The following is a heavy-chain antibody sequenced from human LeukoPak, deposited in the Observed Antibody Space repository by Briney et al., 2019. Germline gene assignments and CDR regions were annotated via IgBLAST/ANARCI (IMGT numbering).Heavy chain of an antibody. Sequence: SVKVSCKASGGTFSSYAISWVRQAPGQGLEWMGRIIPILGIANYAQKFQGRVTITADKSTSTAYMELSSLRSEDTAVYYCARYPRNTYYDFWSGYHDALDIWGQGQWSPSLQ. V-gene: IGHV1-69*04. D-gene: IGHD3-3*01. J-gene: IGHJ3*02. CDR1: GGTFSSYA. CDR3: ARYPRNTYYDFWSGYHDALDI. CDR2: IIPILGIA.